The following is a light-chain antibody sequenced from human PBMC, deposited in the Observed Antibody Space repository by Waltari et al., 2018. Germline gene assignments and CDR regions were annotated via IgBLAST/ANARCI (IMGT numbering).Light chain of an antibody. CDR2: SAN. V-gene: IGLV1-44*01. CDR3: AAWDDSLNGLYV. Sequence: QSVLTQPPSASGTPGQRVTISCSGSSSNIGSNTVNWYQQPPGTAPKLLIYSANQRPSGVPDRFSGSKSGTSASLAISGLQSEDEADYYCAAWDDSLNGLYVFGTGTKVTVL. CDR1: SSNIGSNT. J-gene: IGLJ1*01.